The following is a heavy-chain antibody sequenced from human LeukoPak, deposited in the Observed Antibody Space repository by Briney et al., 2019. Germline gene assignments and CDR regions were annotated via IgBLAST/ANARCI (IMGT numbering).Heavy chain of an antibody. Sequence: GGSLRLSCAASGFTVSSNYMSWVRQAPGKGLEWGSVIYIGGSTYYADSVKGRFTVSRDNSKNTLYLQMNSLRAEDTAVYYCSTGYSSSWFDAFDIWGQGTMVTVSS. V-gene: IGHV3-66*01. D-gene: IGHD6-13*01. CDR2: IYIGGST. CDR3: STGYSSSWFDAFDI. J-gene: IGHJ3*02. CDR1: GFTVSSNY.